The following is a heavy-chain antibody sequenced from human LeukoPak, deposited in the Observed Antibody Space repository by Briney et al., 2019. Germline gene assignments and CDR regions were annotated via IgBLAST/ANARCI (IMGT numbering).Heavy chain of an antibody. D-gene: IGHD4-17*01. V-gene: IGHV1-2*02. CDR2: INPNSGGT. CDR1: GYTFTGYY. Sequence: ASVKVSCKASGYTFTGYYMHWVRQAPGQGLEWMGWINPNSGGTNYAQKFQGRVTMTRDTSISTAYMELSRLRSDDTAVYYCARAAAYGDNPSGYWGQGTLVTVSS. CDR3: ARAAAYGDNPSGY. J-gene: IGHJ4*02.